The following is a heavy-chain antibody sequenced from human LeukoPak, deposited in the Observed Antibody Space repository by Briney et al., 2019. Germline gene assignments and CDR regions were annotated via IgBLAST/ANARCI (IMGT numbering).Heavy chain of an antibody. CDR2: MKPSSEKT. J-gene: IGHJ6*03. CDR1: GYTFTTYG. Sequence: EASVKVSCKTSGYTFTTYGISWVRQAPGQGLQWMGWMKPSSEKTGYAHDFQGRVTMTWNTSISTAYMELSSLRSEDTAVYYCARAVLHYDLLTGNYYYYMDVWGKGTKVTISS. CDR3: ARAVLHYDLLTGNYYYYMDV. D-gene: IGHD3-9*01. V-gene: IGHV1-8*01.